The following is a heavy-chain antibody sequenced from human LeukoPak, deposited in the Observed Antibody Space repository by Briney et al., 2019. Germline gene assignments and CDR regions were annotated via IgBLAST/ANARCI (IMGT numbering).Heavy chain of an antibody. D-gene: IGHD3-22*01. CDR1: GFTFSSYG. CDR2: ISGSGGST. Sequence: GGTLRLSCVASGFTFSSYGMSWVRQAPGKGLDWVSAISGSGGSTYYANSVKGRFTISRDNSKNTLYLQMNSLRAEDAALYYCAKDLRIVVVIKPFDYWGQGTLVTVSS. CDR3: AKDLRIVVVIKPFDY. V-gene: IGHV3-23*01. J-gene: IGHJ4*02.